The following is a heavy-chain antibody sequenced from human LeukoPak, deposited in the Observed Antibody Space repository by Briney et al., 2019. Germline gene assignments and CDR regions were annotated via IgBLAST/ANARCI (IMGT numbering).Heavy chain of an antibody. CDR2: ILGSSGSP. CDR3: GNTTAGYSSGQKPAWPVDY. V-gene: IGHV3-23*01. J-gene: IGHJ4*02. Sequence: PGGSLELPFDTPGFPFGSFAMDWVRPGPGKGLEGIAGILGSSGSPHYSDPVKGRFTISRDNFQNTVYLQINSLRAEHTAVYYCGNTTAGYSSGQKPAWPVDYWGPGTLGTVSS. CDR1: GFPFGSFA. D-gene: IGHD5-18*01.